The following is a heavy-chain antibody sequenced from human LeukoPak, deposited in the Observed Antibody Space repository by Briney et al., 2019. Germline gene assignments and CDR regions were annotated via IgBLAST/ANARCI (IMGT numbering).Heavy chain of an antibody. CDR2: IKSKTDGGTT. V-gene: IGHV3-15*01. Sequence: GGSLRLSCAASGFTFSSFAMNWVRQAPGKGLEWVGRIKSKTDGGTTDYAAPVKGRFTISGDDSKNTLYLQMNSLKTEDTAVYYCTTLLWFGEVAAGYWGQGTLVTVSS. D-gene: IGHD3-10*01. CDR1: GFTFSSFA. CDR3: TTLLWFGEVAAGY. J-gene: IGHJ4*02.